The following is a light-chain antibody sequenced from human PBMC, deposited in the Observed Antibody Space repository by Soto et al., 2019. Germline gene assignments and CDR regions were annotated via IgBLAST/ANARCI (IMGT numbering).Light chain of an antibody. J-gene: IGLJ2*01. CDR3: QSFDSRLSAPV. Sequence: QSVLTQPPSVSGAPGQRVTISCTGSSSNIGSGYDVHWYQQLPGTAPKLLIYGNNNRPSGVPDRFSGSKSGTSASLAITGLQPEDEADYYCQSFDSRLSAPVFGGGTKLTVL. CDR1: SSNIGSGYD. CDR2: GNN. V-gene: IGLV1-40*01.